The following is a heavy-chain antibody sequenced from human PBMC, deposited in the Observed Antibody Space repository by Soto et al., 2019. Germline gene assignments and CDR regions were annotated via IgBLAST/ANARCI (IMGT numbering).Heavy chain of an antibody. V-gene: IGHV3-23*01. CDR2: ISGSGGST. D-gene: IGHD6-6*01. CDR1: GFTFSSYA. Sequence: GGSLRLSCAASGFTFSSYAMSWVRQAPGKGLEWVSAISGSGGSTYYADSVKGRFTISRDNSKNTLYLQMNSLRAEDTAVYYCAKGDSSSQKYYYYYGMDVWGQGTTVTVSS. CDR3: AKGDSSSQKYYYYYGMDV. J-gene: IGHJ6*02.